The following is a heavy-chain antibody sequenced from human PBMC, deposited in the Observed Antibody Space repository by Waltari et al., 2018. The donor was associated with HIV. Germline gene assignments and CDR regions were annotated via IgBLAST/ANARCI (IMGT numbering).Heavy chain of an antibody. D-gene: IGHD4-4*01. CDR3: AREGARMTTMIYYYYGMDV. V-gene: IGHV1-2*06. CDR2: INPNSGGT. Sequence: QVQLVQSGAEVTKPGASVKVSCKASGYTFTGYYLHWVRQAPGQGLEWMGRINPNSGGTNYAQQFQGMVTMTRDTSISTAYMELSRLRSDDTAVYYCAREGARMTTMIYYYYGMDVWGPGTTVTVSS. J-gene: IGHJ6*02. CDR1: GYTFTGYY.